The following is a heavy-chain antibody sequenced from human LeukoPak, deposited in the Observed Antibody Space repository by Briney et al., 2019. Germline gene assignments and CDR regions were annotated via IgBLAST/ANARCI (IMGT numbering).Heavy chain of an antibody. Sequence: GGSLRLSCAASGFTFSSYAMHWVRQAPGKGLEWVAVISYDGSNKYYADSVKGRFTISRDNSKNTLYLQMNSLRAEDTAVYYCARDGAGGRDDPWGQGTLVTVSS. CDR3: ARDGAGGRDDP. V-gene: IGHV3-30-3*01. CDR2: ISYDGSNK. CDR1: GFTFSSYA. J-gene: IGHJ5*02. D-gene: IGHD1-26*01.